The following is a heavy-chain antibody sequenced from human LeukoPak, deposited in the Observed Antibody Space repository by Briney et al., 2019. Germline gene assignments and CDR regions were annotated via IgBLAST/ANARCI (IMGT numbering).Heavy chain of an antibody. Sequence: SETLSLTCTVSGGSISNYYWSWIRQPAGKGLEWIGRIYTSGSTNYNPSLKSRVTISVDTSKNQFSLKLSSVTAADTAVYYCAREDIIGDFWSGYGYYYMDVWGKGTTVTVSS. D-gene: IGHD3-3*01. J-gene: IGHJ6*03. CDR1: GGSISNYY. V-gene: IGHV4-4*07. CDR2: IYTSGST. CDR3: AREDIIGDFWSGYGYYYMDV.